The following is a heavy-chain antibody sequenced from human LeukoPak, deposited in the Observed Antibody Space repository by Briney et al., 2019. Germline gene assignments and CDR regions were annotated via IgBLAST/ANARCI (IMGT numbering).Heavy chain of an antibody. V-gene: IGHV4-61*02. CDR1: GGSISSGSYY. Sequence: SQTLSLTCTVSGGSISSGSYYWSWIRQPAGKGLEWIGRIYTSGSTNYNPPLKSRVTMSVDTSKNQFSLKLSSVTAADTAVYYCARDGSIAVAGNFDYWGQGTLVTVSS. D-gene: IGHD6-19*01. CDR3: ARDGSIAVAGNFDY. J-gene: IGHJ4*02. CDR2: IYTSGST.